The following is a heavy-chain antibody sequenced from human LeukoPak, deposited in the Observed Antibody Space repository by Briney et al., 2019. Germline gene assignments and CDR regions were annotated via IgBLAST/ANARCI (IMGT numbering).Heavy chain of an antibody. Sequence: GASVKVSCKVSGYTLTELSMHWVRQAPGKGLEWTGGFDPEDGETIYAQKFQGRVTMTEDTSTDTAYMELSSLRSEDTAVYYCATPEAVAGTFDYWGQGTLVTVSS. D-gene: IGHD6-19*01. J-gene: IGHJ4*02. CDR1: GYTLTELS. V-gene: IGHV1-24*01. CDR3: ATPEAVAGTFDY. CDR2: FDPEDGET.